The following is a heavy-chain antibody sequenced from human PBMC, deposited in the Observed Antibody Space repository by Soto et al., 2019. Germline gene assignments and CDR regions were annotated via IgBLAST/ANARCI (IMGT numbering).Heavy chain of an antibody. CDR2: ISSSSSTI. Sequence: GGSLRLSCAASGFTFSSYSMNWVRQAPGKGLEWVSYISSSSSTIYYADSVKGRFTISRDNAKNSLYLQMNSLRAEDTAVYYCARDYASSGATIGDYWGQGTLVTVSS. CDR1: GFTFSSYS. J-gene: IGHJ4*02. CDR3: ARDYASSGATIGDY. D-gene: IGHD5-12*01. V-gene: IGHV3-48*01.